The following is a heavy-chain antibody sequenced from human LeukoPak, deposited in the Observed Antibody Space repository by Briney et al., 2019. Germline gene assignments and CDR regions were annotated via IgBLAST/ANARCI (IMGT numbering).Heavy chain of an antibody. J-gene: IGHJ5*02. D-gene: IGHD1-1*01. CDR1: GGSMGRGGYY. CDR3: ARVLTPYDTTGLLDP. V-gene: IGHV4-31*03. CDR2: IYYTGTT. Sequence: PSQTLSLTCTVSGGSMGRGGYYWSWVRQSPGKGLEWIGYIYYTGTTNYNPSLKSRVTMSVDTSKNQFSLNLSSVTAADTAVYYCARVLTPYDTTGLLDPWGQGALVTVSS.